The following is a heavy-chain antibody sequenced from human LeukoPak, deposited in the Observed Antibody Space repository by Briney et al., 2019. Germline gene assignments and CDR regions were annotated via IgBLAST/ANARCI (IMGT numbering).Heavy chain of an antibody. CDR1: GGSISSYY. CDR2: IYYSGST. CDR3: ARHLSSGDVWSGYLGWFDP. V-gene: IGHV4-59*08. Sequence: PSETLSLTCTVSGGSISSYYWSWIRQPPGKGLEWIGYIYYSGSTNYNPSLKSRVTISVDTSKNQFSLKLSSVTAADTAVYYCARHLSSGDVWSGYLGWFDPWGQGTLVTVSS. D-gene: IGHD3-3*01. J-gene: IGHJ5*02.